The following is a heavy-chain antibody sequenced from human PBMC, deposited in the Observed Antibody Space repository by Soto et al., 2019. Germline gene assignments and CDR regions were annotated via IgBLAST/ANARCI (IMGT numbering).Heavy chain of an antibody. CDR1: GYTFTGYD. V-gene: IGHV1-8*01. J-gene: IGHJ4*02. CDR3: AGEKVGTTGIDF. D-gene: IGHD1-26*01. CDR2: MNPNSGNT. Sequence: QAQLVQSGAEVKKPGASVKVSCKASGYTFTGYDINWVRQATGQGLEWMGWMNPNSGNTVYAQNFRGRVTMTRDNSITTAYMELTSLRDDDSAVYYCAGEKVGTTGIDFWGQGTLVTVSS.